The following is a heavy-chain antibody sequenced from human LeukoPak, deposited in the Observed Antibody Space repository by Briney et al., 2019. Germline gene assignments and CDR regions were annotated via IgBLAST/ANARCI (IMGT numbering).Heavy chain of an antibody. D-gene: IGHD4-17*01. CDR1: GFTFNTYK. Sequence: GGSLRLSCAASGFTFNTYKMNWVRQAPGKGLEWVSSISSSSSYIYYADSVKGRFTISRDNAKNSLYLQMNGLRAEDTAVYYCATDRGDYSLDYWGQGTLVTVSS. J-gene: IGHJ4*02. CDR3: ATDRGDYSLDY. V-gene: IGHV3-21*01. CDR2: ISSSSSYI.